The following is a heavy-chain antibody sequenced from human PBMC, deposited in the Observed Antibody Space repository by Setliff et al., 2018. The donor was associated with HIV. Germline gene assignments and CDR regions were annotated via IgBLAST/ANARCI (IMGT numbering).Heavy chain of an antibody. D-gene: IGHD3-10*01. J-gene: IGHJ6*03. CDR2: TRNKVNSYTT. CDR3: ARGRLLWSGSYYYYYLDV. V-gene: IGHV3-72*01. Sequence: GGSLRLSCAASGFTFSDHYMDWVRQAPGKGLEWVGRTRNKVNSYTTEYAASVKGRFTISRDDSKNSLYLQMNSLKTEDTAVYYCARGRLLWSGSYYYYYLDVWGKGTTVTVSS. CDR1: GFTFSDHY.